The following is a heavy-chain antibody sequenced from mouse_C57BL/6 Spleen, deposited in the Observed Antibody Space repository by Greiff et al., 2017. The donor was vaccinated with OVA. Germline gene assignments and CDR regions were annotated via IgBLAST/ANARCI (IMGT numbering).Heavy chain of an antibody. CDR3: AREERLRAMDY. CDR1: GFTFSDYY. V-gene: IGHV5-16*01. Sequence: DVHLVESEGGLVQPGSSMKLSCTASGFTFSDYYMAWVRQVPEKGLEWVANINYDGSSTYYLDSLKSRFIISRDNAKNILYLQMSSLKSEDTATYYCAREERLRAMDYWGQGTSVTVSS. CDR2: INYDGSST. J-gene: IGHJ4*01. D-gene: IGHD2-2*01.